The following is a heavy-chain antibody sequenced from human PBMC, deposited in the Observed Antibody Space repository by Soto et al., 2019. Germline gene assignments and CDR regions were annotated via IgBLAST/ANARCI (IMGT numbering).Heavy chain of an antibody. CDR1: GLSFSSYA. V-gene: IGHV3-23*01. CDR2: ISTSGGSA. D-gene: IGHD3-10*01. CDR3: AKDTHFLIRGGFDY. J-gene: IGHJ4*02. Sequence: GGSLRLSCAASGLSFSSYAMSWVRQAPGKGLEWVSVISTSGGSAYYEDSVKGRFTISRDNSKNTLYLQMNSLRAEDTAIYYCAKDTHFLIRGGFDYWGQGTLVTVSS.